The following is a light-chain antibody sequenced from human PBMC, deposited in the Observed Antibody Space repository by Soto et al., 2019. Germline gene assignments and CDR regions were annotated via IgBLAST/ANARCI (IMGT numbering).Light chain of an antibody. Sequence: QSVLTQPPSVSGAPGQKVTISCSGGSSNIGNNYVSSYQQLPGAAPTLLIYDNNKRPSGIPDRFSGSKSGTSATLGITGLQTGDEADYYCGSWDSSLSAVVFGGGTKLTVL. CDR1: SSNIGNNY. CDR3: GSWDSSLSAVV. CDR2: DNN. J-gene: IGLJ3*02. V-gene: IGLV1-51*01.